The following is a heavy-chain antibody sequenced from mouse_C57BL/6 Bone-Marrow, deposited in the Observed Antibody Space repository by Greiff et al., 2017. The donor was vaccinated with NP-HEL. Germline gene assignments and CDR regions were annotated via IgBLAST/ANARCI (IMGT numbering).Heavy chain of an antibody. CDR2: IYWDDDK. J-gene: IGHJ4*01. V-gene: IGHV8-12*01. Sequence: QVPLKVSGPGILQSSQTLSLTCSFSGFSLSTSGMGVSWIRQPSGKGLEWLAHIYWDDDKRYNTSLKSRLTISKDTSRNPVFRKITSVDTANTATYYGARRGRYDGYYDAMDYWGQGTSVTVSS. CDR3: ARRGRYDGYYDAMDY. D-gene: IGHD2-3*01. CDR1: GFSLSTSGMG.